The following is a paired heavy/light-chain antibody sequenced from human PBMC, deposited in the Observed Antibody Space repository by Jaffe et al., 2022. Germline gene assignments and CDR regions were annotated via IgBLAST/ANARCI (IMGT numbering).Heavy chain of an antibody. CDR3: ARDPSEWQQLVEYFQH. D-gene: IGHD6-13*01. CDR1: GFTFSSYS. V-gene: IGHV3-21*01. J-gene: IGHJ1*01. CDR2: ISSSSSYI. Sequence: EVQLVESGGGLVKPGGSLRLSCAASGFTFSSYSMNWVRQAPGKGLEWVSSISSSSSYIYYADSVKGRFTISRDNAKNSLYLQMNSLRAEDTAVYYCARDPSEWQQLVEYFQHWGQGTLVTVSS.
Light chain of an antibody. CDR2: DAS. J-gene: IGKJ2*01. Sequence: AIQLTQSPSSLSASVGDRVTITCRASQGISSALAWYQQKPGKAPKLLIYDASSLESGVPSRFSGSGSGTDFTLTISSLQPEDFATYYCQQFNSYPPYTFGQGTKLEIK. CDR3: QQFNSYPPYT. CDR1: QGISSA. V-gene: IGKV1-13*02.